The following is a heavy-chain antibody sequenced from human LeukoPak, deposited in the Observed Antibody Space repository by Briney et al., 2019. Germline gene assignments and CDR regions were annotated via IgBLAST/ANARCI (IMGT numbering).Heavy chain of an antibody. J-gene: IGHJ4*02. V-gene: IGHV3-23*01. Sequence: GGSLRLSCAASGFTFSSYAMSWVRQAPGKGLEWVSAISGSGGSTYYADSVKGRFTISRDNSKNTLYLQMNSLRAEDTAVYYCAKDLEDYDFWSGYPCYFDYWGQGTLVTVSS. CDR1: GFTFSSYA. CDR2: ISGSGGST. CDR3: AKDLEDYDFWSGYPCYFDY. D-gene: IGHD3-3*01.